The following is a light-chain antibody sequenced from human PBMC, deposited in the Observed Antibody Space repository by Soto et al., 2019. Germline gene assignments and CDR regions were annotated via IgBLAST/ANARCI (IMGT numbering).Light chain of an antibody. Sequence: QSALTQPASVSGSPGQSITFSCTGTSSDIGGYNSVSWYQQHPGKVPKLMIYEVSNRPSGVSNRFSGSKSGNTASLTISGLQAEDEADYYCSSYTSSSTVVFGGGTRSPS. CDR3: SSYTSSSTVV. V-gene: IGLV2-14*01. J-gene: IGLJ2*01. CDR1: SSDIGGYNS. CDR2: EVS.